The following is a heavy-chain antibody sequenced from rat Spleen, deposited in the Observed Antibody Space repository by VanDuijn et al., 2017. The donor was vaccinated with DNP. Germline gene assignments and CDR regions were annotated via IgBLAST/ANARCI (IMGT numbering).Heavy chain of an antibody. CDR3: TTGTTEGRWFAY. Sequence: EVQLVESGGGLVQPGRSLKLSCTASGFTFSDYNMAWVRQAPKKGLEWVATIISNGSRTYYRASVKGRFTISRNNAENTLYLQMDSLHSEDTATYYCTTGTTEGRWFAYWGQGTLVTVSS. CDR2: IISNGSRT. CDR1: GFTFSDYN. V-gene: IGHV5S10*01. D-gene: IGHD1-11*01. J-gene: IGHJ3*01.